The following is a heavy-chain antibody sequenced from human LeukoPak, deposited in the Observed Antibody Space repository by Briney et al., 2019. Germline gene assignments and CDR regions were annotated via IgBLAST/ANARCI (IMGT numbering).Heavy chain of an antibody. CDR2: IKQDGSEE. CDR3: VEGSHFDY. V-gene: IGHV3-7*01. J-gene: IGHJ4*02. CDR1: GFTFSSSW. Sequence: GESLRLSCAASGFTFSSSWMSWVRQAPGKGLEWVANIKQDGSEEYYVDSVKGRFTISRDNARNSLYLQMNSLRAEDMAVYYCVEGSHFDYWGQGTLVTVSS.